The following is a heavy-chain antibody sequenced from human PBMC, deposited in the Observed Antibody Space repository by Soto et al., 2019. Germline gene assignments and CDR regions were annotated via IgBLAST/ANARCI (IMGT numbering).Heavy chain of an antibody. D-gene: IGHD6-6*01. V-gene: IGHV3-30*02. Sequence: GGSLRLSCAGSGFIFSNNGMHWVRQAPGKGLEWVAFMSYDGSAKFYADSVKGRFTISRDNSKSTLFLHMSNLRAEDTAMYYCAIARVADSALDHWGQGTLVTVSS. CDR2: MSYDGSAK. CDR3: AIARVADSALDH. CDR1: GFIFSNNG. J-gene: IGHJ4*02.